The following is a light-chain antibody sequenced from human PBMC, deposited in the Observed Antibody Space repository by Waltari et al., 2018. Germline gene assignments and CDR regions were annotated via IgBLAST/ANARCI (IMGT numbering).Light chain of an antibody. CDR2: AAS. CDR1: QSISSY. Sequence: DIQITQSPSSLYASVGDRVTITGRASQSISSYLNWYQQKPGKAPKLLIYAASSLQSGVPSRFSGSGSGTDFTLTISSLQPEDFATYYCQQSYSTPLTFGGGTKVEIK. V-gene: IGKV1-39*01. J-gene: IGKJ4*01. CDR3: QQSYSTPLT.